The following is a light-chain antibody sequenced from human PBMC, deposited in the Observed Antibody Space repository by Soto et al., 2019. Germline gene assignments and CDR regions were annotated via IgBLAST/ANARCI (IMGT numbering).Light chain of an antibody. CDR1: QSVSSTY. CDR2: CAS. CDR3: QQYCSSPPLT. J-gene: IGKJ4*01. Sequence: EIVLTQSPGTLSLSPGERATLSCRASQSVSSTYVAWYQQQPGQAPRLLIYCASTRATGVPDRFSGSGSGTDFTLTISKLQAEDFALYYCQQYCSSPPLTFGGGTTGDIK. V-gene: IGKV3-20*01.